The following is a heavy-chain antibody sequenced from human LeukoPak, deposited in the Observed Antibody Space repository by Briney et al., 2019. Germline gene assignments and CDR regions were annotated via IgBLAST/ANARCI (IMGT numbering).Heavy chain of an antibody. Sequence: PSETLSLTCAVYGGSFGGYYWSWIRQPPGKGLEWIGEINHSGSTNYNPSLKSRVTISVDTSKNQFSLKLSSVTAADTAVYYCARRSARRLDYWGQGTLVTVSS. J-gene: IGHJ4*02. V-gene: IGHV4-34*01. CDR2: INHSGST. D-gene: IGHD6-6*01. CDR1: GGSFGGYY. CDR3: ARRSARRLDY.